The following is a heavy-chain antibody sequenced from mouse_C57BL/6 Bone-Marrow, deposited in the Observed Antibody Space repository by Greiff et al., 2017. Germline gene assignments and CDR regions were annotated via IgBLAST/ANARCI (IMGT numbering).Heavy chain of an antibody. CDR2: IDPSDSYT. Sequence: QVQLQQPGAELVKPGASVKLSCKASGYTFTSYWMPWVKQRPGQGLEWIGEIDPSDSYTNYNQKFKGKATLTVDTSSSTAYMQLSSLTSEDSAVYYCARGPYWYFDVWGTGTTVTVSS. CDR3: ARGPYWYFDV. V-gene: IGHV1-50*01. CDR1: GYTFTSYW. J-gene: IGHJ1*03.